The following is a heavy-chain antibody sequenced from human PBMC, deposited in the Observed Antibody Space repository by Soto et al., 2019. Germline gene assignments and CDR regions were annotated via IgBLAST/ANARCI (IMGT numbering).Heavy chain of an antibody. V-gene: IGHV1-69*13. J-gene: IGHJ6*02. D-gene: IGHD5-12*01. CDR2: IIPIFGTA. Sequence: ASVKVSCKASGGTFSSYAISWVLQAPGQGLEWMGGIIPIFGTANYAQKFQGRVTITADESTSTAYMELSSLRSEDTAVYYCAARVPVATIILGYYGMDVWGQGTTVTV. CDR1: GGTFSSYA. CDR3: AARVPVATIILGYYGMDV.